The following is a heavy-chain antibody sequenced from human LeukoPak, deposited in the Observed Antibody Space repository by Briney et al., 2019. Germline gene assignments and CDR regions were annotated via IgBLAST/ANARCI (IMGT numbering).Heavy chain of an antibody. CDR2: INAGNGNT. V-gene: IGHV1-3*01. CDR1: GYTFTSYS. CDR3: ARHTVEGVTARFDP. D-gene: IGHD3-16*01. Sequence: ASVTVSCTAFGYTFTSYSIQWVRQAPGQRLEWMGWINAGNGNTKYPQKFQGRVTITRDTSASTAYMELSSLRSEDTAVYYCARHTVEGVTARFDPWGQGTLVTVSS. J-gene: IGHJ5*02.